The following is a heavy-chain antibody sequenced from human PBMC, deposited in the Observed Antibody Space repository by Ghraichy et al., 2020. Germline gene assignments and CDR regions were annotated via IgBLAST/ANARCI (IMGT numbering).Heavy chain of an antibody. Sequence: WGSLRLSCVTSGFTFSSYSYTMSWVRQAPGKGLECVAALSGSGGNTYYADSVKGRFTITRDISKKTLYLEMNSLRVEDTAVYFCANVPSSSSSKLGRGFGYWGQGTLV. V-gene: IGHV3-23*01. D-gene: IGHD1-26*01. CDR2: LSGSGGNT. CDR3: ANVPSSSSSKLGRGFGY. J-gene: IGHJ4*02. CDR1: GFTFSSYSYT.